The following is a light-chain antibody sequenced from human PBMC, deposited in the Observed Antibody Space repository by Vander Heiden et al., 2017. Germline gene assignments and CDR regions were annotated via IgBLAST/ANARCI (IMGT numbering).Light chain of an antibody. V-gene: IGLV1-47*01. J-gene: IGLJ1*01. CDR3: AAWDDSLSGYV. CDR2: RNN. Sequence: QSVLIQPPSACGNPGQTVTISCSGGSSNIGTNYVYWYQQLPVTAPKLLIYRNNQRPSGFPDRFSGSNSGTSASLAISGLRSEHEADYYCAAWDDSLSGYVFGPGTKCTVL. CDR1: SSNIGTNY.